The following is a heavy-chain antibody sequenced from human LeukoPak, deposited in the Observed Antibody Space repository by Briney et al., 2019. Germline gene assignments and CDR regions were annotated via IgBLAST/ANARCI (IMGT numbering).Heavy chain of an antibody. Sequence: GGCLRLSCAASGFSLRSSWMHWVRQAPGRGLVWVSRASGDGSITTYADSVKGRFTISRDNAQNTLFLQMDSLRAEDTAVYYCARDDYNRYWGQGTLVTVSS. CDR3: ARDDYNRY. D-gene: IGHD4-11*01. V-gene: IGHV3-74*03. J-gene: IGHJ4*02. CDR1: GFSLRSSW. CDR2: ASGDGSIT.